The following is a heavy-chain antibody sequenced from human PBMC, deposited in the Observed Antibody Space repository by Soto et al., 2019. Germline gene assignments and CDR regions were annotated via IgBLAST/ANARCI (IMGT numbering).Heavy chain of an antibody. CDR2: VHFSGST. V-gene: IGHV4-59*01. J-gene: IGHJ4*01. D-gene: IGHD6-13*01. CDR3: ARFGAAAAHDDN. CDR1: GGSISRYY. Sequence: PSETLSLTYTVSGGSISRYYWSWIRQAPGKGLEWVGYVHFSGSTTYNPSLAPRLNISFDMSKSQVYLQLTSVTAADTAVYYCARFGAAAAHDDNWGRGVLVTVSS.